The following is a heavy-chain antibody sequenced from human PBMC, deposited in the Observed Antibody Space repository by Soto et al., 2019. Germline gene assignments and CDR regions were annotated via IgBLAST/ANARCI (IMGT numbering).Heavy chain of an antibody. V-gene: IGHV3-15*01. J-gene: IGHJ6*02. D-gene: IGHD2-2*01. CDR1: GFSFRNAW. Sequence: LRLSCAASGFSFRNAWMSWVRQAPGKGLEWVGHIKSQGDGGTRDYAAPVKGRFTISRDDSKNTLFLQMNSLKNEDTAVYFCTTNLQAYCDGTTCYAGNYYYDDMDVWGQGTTVTVSS. CDR2: IKSQGDGGTR. CDR3: TTNLQAYCDGTTCYAGNYYYDDMDV.